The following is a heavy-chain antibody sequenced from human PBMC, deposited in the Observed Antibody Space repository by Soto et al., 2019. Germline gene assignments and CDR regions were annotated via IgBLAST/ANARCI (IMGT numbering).Heavy chain of an antibody. CDR2: ISSSGRTI. D-gene: IGHD6-6*01. J-gene: IGHJ4*02. Sequence: GGSLRLSCAASGFTFSDYYMSWIRQAPGKWLEWVSHISSSGRTIYYADSVKGRFTISRDNAKNSLYLQMNSLRAEDTAVYYCARIYSRSSNLDYWGQGTLVTVSS. CDR1: GFTFSDYY. CDR3: ARIYSRSSNLDY. V-gene: IGHV3-11*01.